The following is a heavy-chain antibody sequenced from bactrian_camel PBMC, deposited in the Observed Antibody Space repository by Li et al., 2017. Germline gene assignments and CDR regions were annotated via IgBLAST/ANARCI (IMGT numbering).Heavy chain of an antibody. CDR1: GFAISKHG. V-gene: IGHV3S40*01. D-gene: IGHD7*01. CDR3: AAGQTCGNWWKASEFGY. CDR2: SNTDGRT. Sequence: VQLVESGGGLVQSGESLTLTCVASGFAISKHGMSWVRRPPGKDLEYVATSNTDGRTHYRESVEGRFTIAQDNAKTTAYLQMTSLKPEDSAMYFCAAGQTCGNWWKASEFGYWGQGTQVTVS. J-gene: IGHJ6*01.